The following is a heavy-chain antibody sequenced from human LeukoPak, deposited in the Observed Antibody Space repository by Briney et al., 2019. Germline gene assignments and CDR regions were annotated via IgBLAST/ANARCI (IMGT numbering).Heavy chain of an antibody. Sequence: GGSLRLSCAASGFTFSSHYMHWVRQAPGKGLIWVSRLNTDGSITRYADSVKGRFTISRDNAKNTLYLQMNSPRAEDTAVYYCARDRTVTTNPYYFDYWGQGSLVTVSS. CDR2: LNTDGSIT. J-gene: IGHJ4*02. CDR3: ARDRTVTTNPYYFDY. D-gene: IGHD4-17*01. CDR1: GFTFSSHY. V-gene: IGHV3-74*01.